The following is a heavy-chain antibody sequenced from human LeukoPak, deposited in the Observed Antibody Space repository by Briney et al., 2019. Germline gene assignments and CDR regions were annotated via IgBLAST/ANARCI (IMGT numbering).Heavy chain of an antibody. V-gene: IGHV4-34*01. D-gene: IGHD3-10*01. J-gene: IGHJ4*02. CDR1: GGSFSGYY. CDR2: INHSGST. CDR3: ARVVRRGITMVRGVIFHFDY. Sequence: SSETLSLTCAVYGGSFSGYYWSWIRQPPGKGLEWIGAINHSGSTNYNPSLKSRVTISVDTSKNQFSRKLSSVTAADTAVYYCARVVRRGITMVRGVIFHFDYWGQGTLVTVSS.